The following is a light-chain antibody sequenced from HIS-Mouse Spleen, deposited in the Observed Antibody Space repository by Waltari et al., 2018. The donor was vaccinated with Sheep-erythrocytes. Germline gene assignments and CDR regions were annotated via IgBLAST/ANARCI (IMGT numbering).Light chain of an antibody. Sequence: QSVLTQPPSASGTPGQRVTISCSGSSSNIGSNTVNWYQQLPGTAPKLLIYSNNQRPSGVPAGFSGSKSGTSASLAISGLQSEDEADYYCAAWDDSLNGYVFGTGTKVTVL. V-gene: IGLV1-44*01. CDR1: SSNIGSNT. CDR2: SNN. CDR3: AAWDDSLNGYV. J-gene: IGLJ1*01.